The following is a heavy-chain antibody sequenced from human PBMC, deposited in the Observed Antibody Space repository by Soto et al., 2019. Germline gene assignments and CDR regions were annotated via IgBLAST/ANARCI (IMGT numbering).Heavy chain of an antibody. J-gene: IGHJ3*02. V-gene: IGHV1-2*02. D-gene: IGHD3-10*01. CDR2: INPNSGGT. CDR3: VLVLRVGAFDI. Sequence: ASVKVSCKASGYTFSDYYIHWVRQAPGQGLEWMGWINPNSGGTKYAPKFQGGVTMTRDTSITTAYMELSRLRSGDTAVYYCVLVLRVGAFDIWGQGTMVTVSS. CDR1: GYTFSDYY.